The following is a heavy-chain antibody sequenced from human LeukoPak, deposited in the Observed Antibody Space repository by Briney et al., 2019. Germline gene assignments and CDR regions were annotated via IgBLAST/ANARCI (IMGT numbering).Heavy chain of an antibody. V-gene: IGHV4-34*01. CDR3: ARITVRRLYYFDY. CDR2: INHSGST. CDR1: GGSFSGYY. D-gene: IGHD3-3*01. Sequence: SETLSLTCAVYGGSFSGYYWSWIRQPPGKGLEWIGEINHSGSTNYNPSLKSRVTISVDTSKNQFSLKLSPVTAADTAVYYCARITVRRLYYFDYWGQGTLVTVSS. J-gene: IGHJ4*02.